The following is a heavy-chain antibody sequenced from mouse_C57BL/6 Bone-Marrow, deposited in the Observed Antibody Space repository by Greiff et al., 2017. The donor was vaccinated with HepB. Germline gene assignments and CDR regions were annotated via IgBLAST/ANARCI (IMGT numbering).Heavy chain of an antibody. CDR3: ARQTVVAPYYYAMDY. D-gene: IGHD1-1*01. CDR1: GFTFSDYY. J-gene: IGHJ4*01. Sequence: EVQLVESGGGLVQPGGSLKLSCAASGFTFSDYYMYWVRQTPEKRLEWVAYISNGGGSTYYPDTVKGRFTISRDNAKNTLYLQMSRLKSEDTAMYYCARQTVVAPYYYAMDYWGQGTSVTVSS. V-gene: IGHV5-12*01. CDR2: ISNGGGST.